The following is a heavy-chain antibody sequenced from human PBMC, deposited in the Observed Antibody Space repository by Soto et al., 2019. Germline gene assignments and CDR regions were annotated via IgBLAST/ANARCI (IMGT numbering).Heavy chain of an antibody. CDR1: GFTFSSYG. V-gene: IGHV3-30*03. Sequence: GGSLRLSCAASGFTFSSYGMHWVRQAPGKGLEWVAVISYDGSNKYYADSVKGRFTVSRDNSKNTLYLQMNSLRAEDTAVYYCAAITILGWGQGTMVTVSS. J-gene: IGHJ3*01. CDR2: ISYDGSNK. D-gene: IGHD3-9*01. CDR3: AAITILG.